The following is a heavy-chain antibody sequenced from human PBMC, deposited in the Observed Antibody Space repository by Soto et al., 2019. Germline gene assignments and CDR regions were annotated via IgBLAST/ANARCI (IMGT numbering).Heavy chain of an antibody. D-gene: IGHD1-26*01. CDR2: IIPILGIA. CDR3: ARATVSEAYNWFDP. V-gene: IGHV1-69*02. Sequence: QVQLVQSGAEVKKPGSSVKVSCKASGGTFSSYTISWVRQAPGQGLEWMGRIIPILGIANYAQKFQGRVTITADKSTSTAYMELSSLRSEDTAVYYCARATVSEAYNWFDPWGQGTLVTVSS. CDR1: GGTFSSYT. J-gene: IGHJ5*02.